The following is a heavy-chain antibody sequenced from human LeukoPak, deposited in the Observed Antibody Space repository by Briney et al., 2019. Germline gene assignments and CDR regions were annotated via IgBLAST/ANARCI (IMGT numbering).Heavy chain of an antibody. CDR2: IYSNGNS. D-gene: IGHD5-24*01. CDR3: ARAELPASYYFDY. CDR1: GGSISGYY. J-gene: IGHJ4*02. Sequence: SETLSLTCTVSGGSISGYYWSRIRQPAGKELEWIGRIYSNGNSYYSPSLNGRVTMSVDKSKNQFSLNLHSVTAADTAVYYCARAELPASYYFDYWGQGTLVTVSS. V-gene: IGHV4-4*07.